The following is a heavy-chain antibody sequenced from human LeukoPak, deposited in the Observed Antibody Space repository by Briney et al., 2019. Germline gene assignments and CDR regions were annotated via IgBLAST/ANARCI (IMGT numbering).Heavy chain of an antibody. D-gene: IGHD3-16*01. V-gene: IGHV4-59*08. Sequence: SETLSLTCTVSGGSISTHYWSWIRQPPGMVLEWIGYVRDTGTTTDSPSLSSRVTLSADTSKNQLSLKLSSVTAADTAVYYCARSTGGRFYYFDYWGQGTLVTVSS. CDR3: ARSTGGRFYYFDY. CDR1: GGSISTHY. CDR2: VRDTGTT. J-gene: IGHJ4*02.